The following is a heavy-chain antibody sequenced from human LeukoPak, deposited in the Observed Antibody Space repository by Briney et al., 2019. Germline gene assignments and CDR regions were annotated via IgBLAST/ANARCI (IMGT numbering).Heavy chain of an antibody. CDR2: ISSSGSTI. CDR1: GFTFSDYY. CDR3: ARDGGSSRDGYKVYYYYYMDV. Sequence: PGGSLRLSCAASGFTFSDYYMSWIRQAPGKGLEWVSYISSSGSTIYYADSVKGRFTISRDNAKNSLYLQMNSLRAEDTAVYYCARDGGSSRDGYKVYYYYYMDVWGKGTTVTVSS. D-gene: IGHD5-24*01. V-gene: IGHV3-11*01. J-gene: IGHJ6*03.